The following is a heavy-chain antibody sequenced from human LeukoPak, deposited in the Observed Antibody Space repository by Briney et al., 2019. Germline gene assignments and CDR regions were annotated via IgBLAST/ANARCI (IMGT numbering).Heavy chain of an antibody. J-gene: IGHJ4*02. CDR2: INPNSGGT. Sequence: ASVKVSCKASGYTFTGYYMHWVRQAPGQGLEWMGWINPNSGGTNYAQKFQGRVTMTRDTSIGTAYMELSRLRSDDTAVYYCARDLLNYDFWSGGFDYWGQGTLVTVSS. D-gene: IGHD3-3*01. CDR1: GYTFTGYY. CDR3: ARDLLNYDFWSGGFDY. V-gene: IGHV1-2*02.